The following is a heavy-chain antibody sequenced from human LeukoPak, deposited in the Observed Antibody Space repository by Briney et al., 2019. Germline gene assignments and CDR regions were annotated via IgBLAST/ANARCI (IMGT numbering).Heavy chain of an antibody. CDR2: IYTSGST. V-gene: IGHV4-61*02. Sequence: PSQTLSLTCNVSGGSISSGSYNWSWIRPPAGKGLEWIGRIYTSGSTNYNPSLKSRVTISVDTSKNQFSLKLSSVTAADTAVYYCARDRSPVGATSDGFDYWGQGTLVTVSS. CDR3: ARDRSPVGATSDGFDY. D-gene: IGHD1-26*01. CDR1: GGSISSGSYN. J-gene: IGHJ4*02.